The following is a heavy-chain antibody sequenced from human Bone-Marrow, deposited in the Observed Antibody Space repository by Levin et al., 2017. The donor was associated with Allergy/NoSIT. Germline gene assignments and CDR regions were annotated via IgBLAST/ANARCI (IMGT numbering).Heavy chain of an antibody. CDR2: IIPIFGTA. V-gene: IGHV1-69*13. CDR3: ARVRLRFLEWLLRPSESDYYYGMDV. D-gene: IGHD3-3*01. CDR1: GGTFSSYA. J-gene: IGHJ6*02. Sequence: SVKVSCKASGGTFSSYAISWVRQAPGQGLEWMGGIIPIFGTANYAQKFQGRVTITADESTSTAYMELSSLRSEDTAVYYCARVRLRFLEWLLRPSESDYYYGMDVWGQGTTVTVSS.